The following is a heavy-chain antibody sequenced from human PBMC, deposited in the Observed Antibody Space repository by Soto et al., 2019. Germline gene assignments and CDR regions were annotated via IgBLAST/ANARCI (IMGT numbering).Heavy chain of an antibody. CDR3: ALVGDAFDI. Sequence: EVQLLESGGGLVQPGGSLRLSCAASGITFSSYAMSWVRQAPGKGLEWVSAISGSGGSTYYADSVKGRFTISRDNSTNTLYLQMNSVRAEDTVVYYCALVGDAFDIWGQGTMVTVSS. J-gene: IGHJ3*02. V-gene: IGHV3-23*01. CDR2: ISGSGGST. D-gene: IGHD1-26*01. CDR1: GITFSSYA.